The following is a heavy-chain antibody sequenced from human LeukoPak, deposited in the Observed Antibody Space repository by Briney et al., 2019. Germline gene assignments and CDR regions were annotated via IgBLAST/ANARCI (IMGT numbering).Heavy chain of an antibody. CDR1: GGSINSGNW. J-gene: IGHJ4*02. Sequence: SGTLSLTCAVSGGSINSGNWWSWVRQPPGRGLEGSGAVYHGGYTNYNPSLKSRVTISLDKSKNQFSLKLSSVTAADTAVYYCARVTTIAATGNSFDYWGQGTLVTVSS. CDR3: ARVTTIAATGNSFDY. CDR2: VYHGGYT. V-gene: IGHV4-4*02. D-gene: IGHD6-13*01.